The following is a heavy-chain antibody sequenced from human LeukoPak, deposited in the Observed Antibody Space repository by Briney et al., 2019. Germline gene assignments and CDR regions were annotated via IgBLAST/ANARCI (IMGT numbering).Heavy chain of an antibody. J-gene: IGHJ4*02. V-gene: IGHV1-2*02. CDR3: ATRAGPAATRRTFDY. Sequence: ASVKVSCKPSRHTFSAYYIHWVRQAPGQGLEWMGWTNPDSGATNYAENFQGRVTMTRDTSINTVYMALSSLRSNDTAVYYCATRAGPAATRRTFDYWGQGSLVIVSS. D-gene: IGHD2-15*01. CDR2: TNPDSGAT. CDR1: RHTFSAYY.